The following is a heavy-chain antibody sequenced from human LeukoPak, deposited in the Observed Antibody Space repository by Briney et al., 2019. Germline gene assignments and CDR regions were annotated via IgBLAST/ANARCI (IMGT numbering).Heavy chain of an antibody. CDR3: AEDGHGSGWFIFYYFRF. D-gene: IGHD6-19*01. V-gene: IGHV3-30*18. Sequence: GGSLRLSCADPGFTFSSYGMHPVRQAPGKGLEWVAVISYDGSNKLYADSVKGRFTISRDNSKNTLFVQMNSLRAEDTAVYYCAEDGHGSGWFIFYYFRFWGQGTLVTVSS. J-gene: IGHJ4*02. CDR1: GFTFSSYG. CDR2: ISYDGSNK.